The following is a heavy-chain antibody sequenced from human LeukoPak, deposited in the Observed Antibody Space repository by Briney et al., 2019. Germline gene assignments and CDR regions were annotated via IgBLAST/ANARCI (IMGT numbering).Heavy chain of an antibody. CDR2: INYSGST. J-gene: IGHJ4*02. Sequence: SETLSLTSTVSGGSISSYYWSWIRQPPGKGLEWIGYINYSGSTNYNPSLKSRVTMSVDTSKNQFSLKLSSVTAADTAMYYCAREGRQDHVYFDHWGQGSLPTVSS. V-gene: IGHV4-59*01. D-gene: IGHD1-14*01. CDR1: GGSISSYY. CDR3: AREGRQDHVYFDH.